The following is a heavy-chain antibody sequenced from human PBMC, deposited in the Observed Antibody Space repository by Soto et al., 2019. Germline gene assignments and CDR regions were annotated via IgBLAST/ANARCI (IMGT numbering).Heavy chain of an antibody. D-gene: IGHD6-19*01. V-gene: IGHV1-46*01. Sequence: GASVKVSCTASGYTFTSYYMHWVRQAPGQGLEWMGIINPNGGSTTYAQKFQGRVTLTRDTSTNTVNMELSSLRSEDTAVYYCAREKWLVRRNDPFDIWGQGTMVTVSS. CDR3: AREKWLVRRNDPFDI. CDR1: GYTFTSYY. CDR2: INPNGGST. J-gene: IGHJ3*02.